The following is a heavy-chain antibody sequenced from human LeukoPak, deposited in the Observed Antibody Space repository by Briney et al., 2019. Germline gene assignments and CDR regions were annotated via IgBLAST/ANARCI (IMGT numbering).Heavy chain of an antibody. CDR3: ARTVRWPSLFDY. D-gene: IGHD4-23*01. CDR1: GGSISSGDYY. V-gene: IGHV4-30-2*01. Sequence: SETLSLTCTVSGGSISSGDYYWSWIRQPPGKGLEWIGYIYHSGSTYYNPSLKSRVTISVDRSKNQFSLKLSSVTAADTAVYYCARTVRWPSLFDYWGQGTLVTVSS. CDR2: IYHSGST. J-gene: IGHJ4*02.